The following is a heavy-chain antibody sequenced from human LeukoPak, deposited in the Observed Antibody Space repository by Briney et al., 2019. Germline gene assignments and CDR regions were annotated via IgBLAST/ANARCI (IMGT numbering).Heavy chain of an antibody. D-gene: IGHD3-16*02. J-gene: IGHJ3*02. CDR2: ISSSSSYI. Sequence: GGSLRLSCGASGFTFSTYSMNWVRQAPGRGLEWVSSISSSSSYIYYADSVKGRFTISRDNAKNSLYLQMNSLRAEDTAVYYCARAEITFGGVIVSGNAFDIWGQGTMVTVSS. V-gene: IGHV3-21*01. CDR3: ARAEITFGGVIVSGNAFDI. CDR1: GFTFSTYS.